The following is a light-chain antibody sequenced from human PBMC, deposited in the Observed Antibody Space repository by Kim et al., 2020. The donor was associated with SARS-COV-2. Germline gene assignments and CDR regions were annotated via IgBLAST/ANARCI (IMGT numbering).Light chain of an antibody. CDR1: QSLVNTAGNTY. CDR2: QVS. J-gene: IGKJ2*01. Sequence: QPASIACRSSQSLVNTAGNTYLNWLQQRPGQSPRRLIYQVSNRDSGVPDRFSGSGSGTDFTLKINGVEAEDVGVYYCLQGTHWPKTFGQGTKLEI. CDR3: LQGTHWPKT. V-gene: IGKV2-30*01.